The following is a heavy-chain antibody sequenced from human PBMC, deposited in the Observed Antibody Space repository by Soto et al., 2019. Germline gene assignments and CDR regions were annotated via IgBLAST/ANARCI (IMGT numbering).Heavy chain of an antibody. CDR3: VLCTTTSCYGKFDY. Sequence: ASVKVSCKASGFTFSNSAIQWMRQARGERLEWIGWIVVGSGNTNYAQKIQERVTIIRDMSTSTSYMELNSLTSEDTAVYYCVLCTTTSCYGKFDYWGQGTLVTVSS. V-gene: IGHV1-58*02. J-gene: IGHJ4*02. CDR2: IVVGSGNT. CDR1: GFTFSNSA. D-gene: IGHD2-2*01.